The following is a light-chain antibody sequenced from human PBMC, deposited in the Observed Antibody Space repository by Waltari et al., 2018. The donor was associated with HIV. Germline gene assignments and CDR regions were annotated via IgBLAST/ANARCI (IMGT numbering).Light chain of an antibody. CDR3: QSSDDSGNFAI. J-gene: IGLJ2*01. Sequence: SYDLTQPPPVSVSTGHPHRIHCRGHASPNHYHSSYQQNPGQAPDLLIYKNSERPSGVPERFSGSSSGTTVTLTISGVQAEDEADYYCQSSDDSGNFAIFGGGTKLTVL. CDR1: ASPNHY. CDR2: KNS. V-gene: IGLV3-25*03.